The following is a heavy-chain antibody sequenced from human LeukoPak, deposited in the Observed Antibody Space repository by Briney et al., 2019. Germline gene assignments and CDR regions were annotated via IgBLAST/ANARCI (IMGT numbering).Heavy chain of an antibody. J-gene: IGHJ4*02. CDR1: GVSFSGYY. CDR3: ARLYSSSFKAFDY. Sequence: SETLSLTCAVYGVSFSGYYWSWIRQPPGKGLEWIGEINHSGSTNYNPSLKSRVTISVDTSKNQFSLKLSSVTAADTAVYYCARLYSSSFKAFDYWGQGTLVTVSS. D-gene: IGHD6-13*01. V-gene: IGHV4-34*01. CDR2: INHSGST.